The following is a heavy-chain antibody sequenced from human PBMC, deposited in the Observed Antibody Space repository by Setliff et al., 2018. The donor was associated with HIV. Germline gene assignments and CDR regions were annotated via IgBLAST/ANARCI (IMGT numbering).Heavy chain of an antibody. D-gene: IGHD5-18*01. CDR1: GGTFSSYV. V-gene: IGHV1-18*01. Sequence: ASVKVSCKASGGTFSSYVISWVRQAPGQGPEWMGGIIPMYGVTNYAQKLQGRVTMTTDTSTSTAYMELRSLRSDDTAVYYCARDQVQLPPDGSYYYGMDVWGQGTTVTVSS. CDR3: ARDQVQLPPDGSYYYGMDV. J-gene: IGHJ6*02. CDR2: IIPMYGVT.